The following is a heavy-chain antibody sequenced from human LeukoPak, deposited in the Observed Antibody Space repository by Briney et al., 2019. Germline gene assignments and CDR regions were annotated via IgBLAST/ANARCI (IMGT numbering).Heavy chain of an antibody. CDR2: ISSSSSTI. CDR3: ARPLGYCSGGSCRNALDI. J-gene: IGHJ3*02. CDR1: GFTFSSYS. D-gene: IGHD2-15*01. Sequence: GGSLRLSCAASGFTFSSYSMNWVRQAPGKGLEWVSYISSSSSTIYYADSVKGRFTISRDNAKNSLYLQMNSLRDEDTAVYYCARPLGYCSGGSCRNALDIWGQGTMVTVSS. V-gene: IGHV3-48*02.